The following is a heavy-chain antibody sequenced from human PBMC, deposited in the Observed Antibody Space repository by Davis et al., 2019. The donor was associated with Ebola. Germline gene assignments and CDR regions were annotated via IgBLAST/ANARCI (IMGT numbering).Heavy chain of an antibody. CDR2: ISAYNGNT. Sequence: AASVKVSCKASGYTFTSYGISWVRQAPGQGLEWMGWISAYNGNTNYAQKLQGRVTMTTDTSTSTAYMELRSLRSDDTAVYYCARGGYSVYYYYYYGMDVWGQGTTVTVSS. D-gene: IGHD4-11*01. V-gene: IGHV1-18*01. CDR3: ARGGYSVYYYYYYGMDV. CDR1: GYTFTSYG. J-gene: IGHJ6*02.